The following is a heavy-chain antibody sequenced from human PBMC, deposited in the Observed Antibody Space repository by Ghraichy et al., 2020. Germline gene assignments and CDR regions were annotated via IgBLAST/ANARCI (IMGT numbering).Heavy chain of an antibody. CDR1: GGSISSHY. CDR2: IYYSGST. D-gene: IGHD3-22*01. Sequence: SETLSLTCTVSGGSISSHYWSWIRLPPGKGLEWIGYIYYSGSTHYNPSLKSRVTISLDTSKNQFSLKLSSVTAADTAVYYCARRGNYYDSSGPYFDSWGQGTLVTVSS. CDR3: ARRGNYYDSSGPYFDS. J-gene: IGHJ4*02. V-gene: IGHV4-59*11.